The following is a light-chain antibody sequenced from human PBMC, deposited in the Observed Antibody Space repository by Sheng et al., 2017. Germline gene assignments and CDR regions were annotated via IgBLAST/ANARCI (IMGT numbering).Light chain of an antibody. CDR1: QDISKY. J-gene: IGKJ1*01. CDR3: QKYNSAPRT. V-gene: IGKV1-27*01. CDR2: AAF. Sequence: IRITQSPSSLSASTGDRVTITCRASQDISKYLVWYQQKLGKAPKLLLYAAFILESGVPSRFSGSGSGTDFTLTISSLQPEDVATYYCQKYNSAPRTFGQGTKVEIK.